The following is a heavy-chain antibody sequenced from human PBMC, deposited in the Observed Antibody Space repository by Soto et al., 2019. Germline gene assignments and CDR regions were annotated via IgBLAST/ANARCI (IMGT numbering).Heavy chain of an antibody. J-gene: IGHJ4*01. V-gene: IGHV1-18*01. Sequence: QVQLVQSGAEVKKPGASVKVSCKASGYTFTSYGISWVRQAPGQGLEWMGWISAYNGHTNYAQKLQGRVTMTTDPTTSTAYMQRRSLRSDYTAVYYCARYLKRAYDYIWGSYDAGFYFEYLGQGTLVTVSS. CDR3: ARYLKRAYDYIWGSYDAGFYFEY. CDR1: GYTFTSYG. D-gene: IGHD3-16*01. CDR2: ISAYNGHT.